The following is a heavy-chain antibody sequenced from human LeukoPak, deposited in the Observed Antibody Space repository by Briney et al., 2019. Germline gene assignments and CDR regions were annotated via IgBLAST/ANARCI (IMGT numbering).Heavy chain of an antibody. CDR1: GGSISSSSYY. CDR3: ASHDSSNWFDP. J-gene: IGHJ5*02. D-gene: IGHD2-15*01. V-gene: IGHV4-39*01. Sequence: SETLSPTCTVSGGSISSSSYYWGWIRQPPGKGLEWIGSIYYSGSTYYNPSLKSRVTISVDTSKNQFSLKLSSVTAADTAVYYCASHDSSNWFDPWGQGTLVTVSS. CDR2: IYYSGST.